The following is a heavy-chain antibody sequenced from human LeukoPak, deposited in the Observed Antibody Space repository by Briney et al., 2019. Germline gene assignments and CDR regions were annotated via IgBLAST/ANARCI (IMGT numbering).Heavy chain of an antibody. CDR3: ARASPHCSGGSCYPTYYYYMDV. V-gene: IGHV3-21*01. J-gene: IGHJ6*03. D-gene: IGHD2-15*01. Sequence: GGSLRFSCAASGSTFSSYSMNWVRQAPGKGLEWVSSIRSSSSYIYYADSVKGRFTISRDNAKNSLYLQMNSLRAEDTAVYYCARASPHCSGGSCYPTYYYYMDVWGKGTTVTVSS. CDR1: GSTFSSYS. CDR2: IRSSSSYI.